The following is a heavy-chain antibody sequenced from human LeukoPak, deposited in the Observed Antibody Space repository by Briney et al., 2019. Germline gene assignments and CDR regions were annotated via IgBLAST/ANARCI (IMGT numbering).Heavy chain of an antibody. CDR3: AEAGPEGTWRYYFDY. D-gene: IGHD3-3*01. V-gene: IGHV3-23*01. CDR2: ISGSGGST. CDR1: GFTFSSYA. J-gene: IGHJ4*02. Sequence: GGSLRLSCAASGFTFSSYAMSWVRQAPGKGLEWVSAISGSGGSTYYADSVKGRFTISRDNSKNTLYLQMNSLRAEDAAVYYCAEAGPEGTWRYYFDYWGQGTLVTVSS.